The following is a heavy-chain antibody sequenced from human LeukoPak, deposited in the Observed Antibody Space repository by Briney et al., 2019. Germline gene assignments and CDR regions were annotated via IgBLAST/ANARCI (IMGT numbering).Heavy chain of an antibody. Sequence: SGGSLRLSCAASGFTFSSYEVNWVRQAPGKGLEWVSAIISSGDSTYYADSVKGRFTISRDNSKNTLHLQMNSLRAEDTAVYYCAKIKDAVVTLNHFEYWGQGTLVTVSS. D-gene: IGHD4-23*01. CDR2: IISSGDST. V-gene: IGHV3-23*01. J-gene: IGHJ4*02. CDR3: AKIKDAVVTLNHFEY. CDR1: GFTFSSYE.